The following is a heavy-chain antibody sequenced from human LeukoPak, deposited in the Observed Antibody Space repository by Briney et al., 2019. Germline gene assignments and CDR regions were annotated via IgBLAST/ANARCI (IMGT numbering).Heavy chain of an antibody. CDR1: GYTFTSYY. Sequence: ASVKVSCKASGYTFTSYYMHWVRQAPGQGLEWMGIINPGGDNTNYAQNFQGRVTMTSDTSARTVYMELSSLRSEDTAIYYCARIRDGYNDAYDMWGQGTVVTVPS. CDR2: INPGGDNT. V-gene: IGHV1-46*01. CDR3: ARIRDGYNDAYDM. J-gene: IGHJ3*02. D-gene: IGHD5-24*01.